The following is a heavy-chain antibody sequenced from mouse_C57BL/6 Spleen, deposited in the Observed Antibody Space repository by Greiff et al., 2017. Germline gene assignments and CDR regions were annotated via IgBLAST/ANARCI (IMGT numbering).Heavy chain of an antibody. CDR1: GYTFTDYY. CDR2: INPNNGGT. V-gene: IGHV1-26*01. CDR3: AREDYGRGFDY. Sequence: EVQLQQSGPELVKPGASVKISCKASGYTFTDYYMNWVKQSHGKSLEWIGDINPNNGGTSYNQKFKGKATLTVDKSSSTAYMELRSLTSEDSAVYYCAREDYGRGFDYWGQGTTLTVSS. D-gene: IGHD1-1*01. J-gene: IGHJ2*01.